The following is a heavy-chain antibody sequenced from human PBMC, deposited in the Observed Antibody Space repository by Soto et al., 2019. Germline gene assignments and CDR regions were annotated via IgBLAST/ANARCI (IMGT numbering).Heavy chain of an antibody. CDR1: GYRFSDYW. CDR2: IYPDNSNI. D-gene: IGHD6-13*01. CDR3: ARARATIAAAAIFDC. V-gene: IGHV5-51*01. Sequence: GESLKISCKGSGYRFSDYWIAWVRQMPGKGLEWMGIIYPDNSNIRHSPSFEGQVTISVDRSITTTYLQWNTLQASDTATYYCARARATIAAAAIFDCWGQGTLVTVSS. J-gene: IGHJ4*02.